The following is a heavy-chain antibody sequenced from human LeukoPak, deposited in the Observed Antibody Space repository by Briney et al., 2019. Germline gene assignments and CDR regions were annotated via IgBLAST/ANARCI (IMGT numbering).Heavy chain of an antibody. Sequence: GGSLRLSCAASGFPFSRDAMNWVRQAPGKGLEWVANIKQDGSEKYYVDSVKGRFTISRDNAKNSLYLQMNSLRAEDTAVYYCARYGYYDSSGYYDDDAFDIWGQGTMVTVSS. J-gene: IGHJ3*02. D-gene: IGHD3-22*01. CDR2: IKQDGSEK. V-gene: IGHV3-7*01. CDR3: ARYGYYDSSGYYDDDAFDI. CDR1: GFPFSRDA.